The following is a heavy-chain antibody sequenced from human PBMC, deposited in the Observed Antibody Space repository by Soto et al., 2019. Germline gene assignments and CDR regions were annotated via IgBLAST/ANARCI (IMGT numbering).Heavy chain of an antibody. CDR2: IYPGDSDT. V-gene: IGHV5-51*01. CDR3: ARLASSSWFYFDY. D-gene: IGHD6-13*01. Sequence: PGEPLKISCKGSGYSFTNYWIGWVRQMPGKGLEWMGIIYPGDSDTRYSPSFQGQVTISADKSISTAYLQWSSLKASDTAMYYCARLASSSWFYFDYWGRGTLVTVSS. CDR1: GYSFTNYW. J-gene: IGHJ4*02.